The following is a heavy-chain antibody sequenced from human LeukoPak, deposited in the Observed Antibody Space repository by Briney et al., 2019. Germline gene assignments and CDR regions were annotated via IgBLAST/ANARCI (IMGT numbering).Heavy chain of an antibody. Sequence: PGGFLRLSCAASGFTFDDYAMHWVRQVPGKGLEWVSGISWNSNNMDYADSVKGRFTISRDNAKNSLYLQMNSLRADDTALYYCATNGGGDSGYGNFDYWGQGTLVTVSS. CDR2: ISWNSNNM. V-gene: IGHV3-9*01. CDR1: GFTFDDYA. CDR3: ATNGGGDSGYGNFDY. D-gene: IGHD5-12*01. J-gene: IGHJ4*02.